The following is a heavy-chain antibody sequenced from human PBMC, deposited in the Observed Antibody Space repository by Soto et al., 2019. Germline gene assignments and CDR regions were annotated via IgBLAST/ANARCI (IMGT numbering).Heavy chain of an antibody. CDR2: ISSYNGNT. J-gene: IGHJ6*02. Sequence: QVQLVQSGAEVKKPGASVKVSCKASGYTFNSYGVSWVRQAPGQGLEWMGWISSYNGNTYHALRVQGRVTMTTDTSTSTIYMELTSLTSDDTAVYYCASGDCSGGKCYPYYYYGMDVWGQGTTVIVSS. D-gene: IGHD2-15*01. CDR1: GYTFNSYG. CDR3: ASGDCSGGKCYPYYYYGMDV. V-gene: IGHV1-18*01.